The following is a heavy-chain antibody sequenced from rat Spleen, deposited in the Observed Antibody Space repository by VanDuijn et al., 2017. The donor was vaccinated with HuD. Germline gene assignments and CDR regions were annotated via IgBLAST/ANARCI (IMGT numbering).Heavy chain of an antibody. CDR2: IIYDGSRI. Sequence: EVQLVESDGGLVQPGRSLKLSCAASGFTFSDYYMAWVRQAPTKGLEWVATIIYDGSRIYYRDSVKGRFTISRDNAKSTLYLQMDSLRSEDTATYYCVRQDTSGYSNWFTYWGQGTLVTVSS. J-gene: IGHJ3*01. V-gene: IGHV5-29*01. CDR1: GFTFSDYY. CDR3: VRQDTSGYSNWFTY. D-gene: IGHD4-3*01.